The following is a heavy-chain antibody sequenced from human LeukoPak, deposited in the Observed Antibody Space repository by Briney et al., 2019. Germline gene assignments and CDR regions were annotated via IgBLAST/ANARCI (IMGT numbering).Heavy chain of an antibody. V-gene: IGHV3-33*06. D-gene: IGHD1-26*01. CDR2: IWYDGSNK. Sequence: PGGSLRLSCAASGFTFSSYGMHWVRQAPGKGLEWVAVIWYDGSNKYYADSVKGRFTISRDNSKNTLYLQMNSLRAEDTAVYYCAKAPSNSGSYSFDCWGQGALVTVSS. CDR1: GFTFSSYG. CDR3: AKAPSNSGSYSFDC. J-gene: IGHJ4*02.